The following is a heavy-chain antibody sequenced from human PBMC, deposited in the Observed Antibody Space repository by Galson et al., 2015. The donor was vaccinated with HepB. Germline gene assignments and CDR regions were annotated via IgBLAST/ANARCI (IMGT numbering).Heavy chain of an antibody. D-gene: IGHD6-19*01. V-gene: IGHV1-2*06. CDR1: GYTFTGYY. CDR3: ARDLRGIAVAGSFLLY. Sequence: SVKVSCKASGYTFTGYYMHWVRQAPGQGLEWMGRINPNSGGTNYAQKFQGRVTMTRDTSISTAYMELSRLRSDDTAVYYCARDLRGIAVAGSFLLYWGQGTLVTVSS. J-gene: IGHJ4*02. CDR2: INPNSGGT.